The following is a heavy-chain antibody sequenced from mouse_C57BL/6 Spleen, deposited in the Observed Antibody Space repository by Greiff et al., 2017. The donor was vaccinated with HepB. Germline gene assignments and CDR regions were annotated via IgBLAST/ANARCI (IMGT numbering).Heavy chain of an antibody. CDR3: AIYYDYGSYAMDY. Sequence: VQLQQSGAELVKPGASVKLSCKASGYTFTSYWMHWVKQRPGQGLEWIGMIHPNSGSTNYNEKFKSKATLTVDKSSSTAYMQLSSLTSEDSAVYYWAIYYDYGSYAMDYWGKGTSVTVSS. D-gene: IGHD2-4*01. J-gene: IGHJ4*01. CDR1: GYTFTSYW. CDR2: IHPNSGST. V-gene: IGHV1-64*01.